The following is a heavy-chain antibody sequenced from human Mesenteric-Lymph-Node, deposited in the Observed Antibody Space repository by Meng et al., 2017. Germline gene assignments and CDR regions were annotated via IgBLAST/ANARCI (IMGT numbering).Heavy chain of an antibody. V-gene: IGHV4-31*03. CDR2: IYYSGST. CDR3: ARRRGGSGRDC. D-gene: IGHD3-10*01. J-gene: IGHJ4*02. Sequence: QGQMKESGPRLLKPSQTLLLTCTVSGGSTSSGGFYWSWIRQHPGKGLEWIGYIYYSGSTYYNPSLKSRVTISVDTSKNQFSLKLSSVTATDTAVYYCARRRGGSGRDCWGQGTLVTVSS. CDR1: GGSTSSGGFY.